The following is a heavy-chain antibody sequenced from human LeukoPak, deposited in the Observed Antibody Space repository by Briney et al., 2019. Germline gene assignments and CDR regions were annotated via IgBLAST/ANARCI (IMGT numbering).Heavy chain of an antibody. CDR3: ARGVAVAGTFDY. CDR1: GFTFSSYE. J-gene: IGHJ4*02. CDR2: IHSVNNT. V-gene: IGHV3-66*01. D-gene: IGHD6-19*01. Sequence: GGSLRLSCAASGFTFSSYEMNWVRQAPGKGLEWVSGIHSVNNTYYADSVKGRFTISRDNLKNTLYLQMNSLRAEDTAVYYCARGVAVAGTFDYWGQGSLVTASS.